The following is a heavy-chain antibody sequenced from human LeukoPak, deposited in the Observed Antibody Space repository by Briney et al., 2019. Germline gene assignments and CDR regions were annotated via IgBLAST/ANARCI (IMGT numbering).Heavy chain of an antibody. Sequence: GGSLRLSCAASGFSFNSDNMNWVRQAPGKGLEWVSYISSSGSTIYYADSVKGRFTISRDNAKNSLYLQMNSLRAEDTAVYYCARPRGYYGSGSYNYWGQGTLVTVSS. CDR1: GFSFNSDN. D-gene: IGHD3-10*01. CDR2: ISSSGSTI. V-gene: IGHV3-48*04. J-gene: IGHJ4*02. CDR3: ARPRGYYGSGSYNY.